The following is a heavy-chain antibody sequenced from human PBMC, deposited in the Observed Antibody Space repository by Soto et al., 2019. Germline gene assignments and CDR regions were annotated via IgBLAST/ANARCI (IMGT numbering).Heavy chain of an antibody. CDR3: ARLSSGSSAFDI. V-gene: IGHV3-53*01. D-gene: IGHD3-22*01. CDR2: IYSGGNI. Sequence: GGSLRLSCAASGLTVSGNYMSWVRRAPGKGLEWVSHIYSGGNIYFADSVKGRFTISRDNSKNTLYLQMNSLRAEDTAVYYCARLSSGSSAFDIWGQGTMVTVSS. CDR1: GLTVSGNY. J-gene: IGHJ3*02.